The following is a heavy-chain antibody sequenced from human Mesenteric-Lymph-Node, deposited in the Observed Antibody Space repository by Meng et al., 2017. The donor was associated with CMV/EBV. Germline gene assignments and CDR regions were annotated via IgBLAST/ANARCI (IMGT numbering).Heavy chain of an antibody. V-gene: IGHV3-21*01. Sequence: SGLTFSNYAMTWVRQAPGKGLEWVSSISGTSGYKFYADSVKGRFTISRDNAKTSLYLQMNNLRAEDTAIYYCARTKWESRDYYGMDVWGQGTTVTVSS. D-gene: IGHD1-26*01. J-gene: IGHJ6*02. CDR3: ARTKWESRDYYGMDV. CDR1: GLTFSNYA. CDR2: ISGTSGYK.